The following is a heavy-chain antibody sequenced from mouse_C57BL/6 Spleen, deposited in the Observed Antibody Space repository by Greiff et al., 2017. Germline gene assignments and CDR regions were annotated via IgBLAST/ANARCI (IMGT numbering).Heavy chain of an antibody. CDR1: GYSFTGYF. V-gene: IGHV1-20*01. Sequence: EVQLQQSGPELVKPGDSVQISCKASGYSFTGYFMNWVMQSHGKSLEWIGRITPYNGDTFYNQKFKGKATLTVDKSSSTAHMELRSLTSEDSAVYYCARGLFTTVVATTDWYFDVWGTGTTVTVAS. CDR3: ARGLFTTVVATTDWYFDV. CDR2: ITPYNGDT. J-gene: IGHJ1*03. D-gene: IGHD1-1*01.